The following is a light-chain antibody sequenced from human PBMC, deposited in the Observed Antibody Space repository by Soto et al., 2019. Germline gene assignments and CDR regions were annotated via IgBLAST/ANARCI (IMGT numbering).Light chain of an antibody. CDR3: SSYTSSSTLV. Sequence: QSALTQPASVYGSPGQSITISCTGTSSDVGGYNYVSWYQQHPGKAPKLMIYDVSNRPSGVSNLFSGSKSGNTASLTISGLQAEDEADYYCSSYTSSSTLVFGGGTQLAVL. CDR1: SSDVGGYNY. V-gene: IGLV2-14*01. CDR2: DVS. J-gene: IGLJ2*01.